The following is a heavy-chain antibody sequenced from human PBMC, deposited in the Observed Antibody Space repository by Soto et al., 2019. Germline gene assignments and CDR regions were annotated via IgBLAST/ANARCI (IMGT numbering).Heavy chain of an antibody. V-gene: IGHV3-30*18. CDR2: ISYHGSDK. CDR1: GFTFRNYG. CDR3: EKDHLTTAVATVGY. J-gene: IGHJ4*02. Sequence: QVQLVESGGGVVQPGRSLRLSCAASGFTFRNYGIHWVRQAPGKGLEWVAVISYHGSDKYYADSVKGRFTISRDKSKNTLYLQVYSLRAEDTAVYYCEKDHLTTAVATVGYWGQGTLVTVSS. D-gene: IGHD5-12*01.